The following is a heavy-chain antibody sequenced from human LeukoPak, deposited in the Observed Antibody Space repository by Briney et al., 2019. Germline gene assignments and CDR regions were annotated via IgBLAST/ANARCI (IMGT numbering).Heavy chain of an antibody. V-gene: IGHV4-59*01. CDR3: ARSSPGIAAAGTSFPFDY. CDR2: IYYSGST. Sequence: SETLSLTCAVYGGSFSGYYWSWIRQPPGKGLEWIGYIYYSGSTNYNPSLKSRVTISVDTSKNQFSLKLSSVTAADTAVYYCARSSPGIAAAGTSFPFDYWGQGTLVTVSS. J-gene: IGHJ4*02. D-gene: IGHD6-13*01. CDR1: GGSFSGYY.